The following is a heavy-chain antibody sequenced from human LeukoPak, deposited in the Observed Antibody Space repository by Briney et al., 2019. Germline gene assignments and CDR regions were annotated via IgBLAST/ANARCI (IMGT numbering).Heavy chain of an antibody. D-gene: IGHD1-26*01. CDR3: ARLRGSYNRPDY. J-gene: IGHJ4*02. CDR2: IIPIFGTA. CDR1: GYSFTSYY. Sequence: SVKVSGKASGYSFTSYYIHWVRQAPGQGLEWMGGIIPIFGTANYAQKFQGRVTITADESTSTAYMELSSLRSEDTAVYYCARLRGSYNRPDYWGQGTLVTVSS. V-gene: IGHV1-69*13.